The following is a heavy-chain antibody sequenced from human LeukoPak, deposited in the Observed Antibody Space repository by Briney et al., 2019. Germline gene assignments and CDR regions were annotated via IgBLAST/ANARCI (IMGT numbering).Heavy chain of an antibody. J-gene: IGHJ4*02. Sequence: GESLKISCKGSGYSFTNYWIGWVRQMPGKGLEWMGIIYPGDSDTRYSPSSQDQVTISADKSISTAYPQWGSLKASDTAMYYCARYRYTAMLTDFDYWGQGTLVTVSS. CDR1: GYSFTNYW. CDR3: ARYRYTAMLTDFDY. V-gene: IGHV5-51*01. CDR2: IYPGDSDT. D-gene: IGHD5-18*01.